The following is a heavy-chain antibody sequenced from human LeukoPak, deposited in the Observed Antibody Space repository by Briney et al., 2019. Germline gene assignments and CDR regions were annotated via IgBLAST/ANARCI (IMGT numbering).Heavy chain of an antibody. CDR2: IWHDGSNK. V-gene: IGHV3-33*01. J-gene: IGHJ3*02. CDR1: GLPFSSHG. Sequence: PGGSLRLSCVASGLPFSSHGMHWVRQAPGKGLEWVAVIWHDGSNKYHADSVKGRFTISRDNSRNTLYLQMSSLRGEDTAVYYCASLDIWGQGTMVTVSS. CDR3: ASLDI.